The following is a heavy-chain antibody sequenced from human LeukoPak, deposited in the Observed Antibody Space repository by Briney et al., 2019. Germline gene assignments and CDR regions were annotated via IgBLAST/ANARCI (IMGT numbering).Heavy chain of an antibody. CDR2: ISGSGGST. CDR1: GFTFSSYA. Sequence: GGSLRLSCAASGFTFSSYAMSWVRQAPGKGLEWVSAISGSGGSTYYADSVKGRFTISRDNSKNTLYLQMNSLRAEDTAVYYCAKDSSGWYIGWYFDLWGRGTLVTVSS. V-gene: IGHV3-23*01. CDR3: AKDSSGWYIGWYFDL. J-gene: IGHJ2*01. D-gene: IGHD6-19*01.